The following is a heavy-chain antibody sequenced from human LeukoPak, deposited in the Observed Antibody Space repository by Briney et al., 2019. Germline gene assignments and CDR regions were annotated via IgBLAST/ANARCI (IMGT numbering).Heavy chain of an antibody. V-gene: IGHV3-21*01. CDR3: ARGGRPRIFGVVINNWFDP. J-gene: IGHJ5*02. Sequence: PGGSLRLSCAASGFTFSSYSMNWVRQAPGKGLEWVSSISSSSSYIYYADSVKGRFTISRDNAKNSLYLQMNSLRAEDTAVYYCARGGRPRIFGVVINNWFDPWGQGTLVTVSS. D-gene: IGHD3-3*01. CDR2: ISSSSSYI. CDR1: GFTFSSYS.